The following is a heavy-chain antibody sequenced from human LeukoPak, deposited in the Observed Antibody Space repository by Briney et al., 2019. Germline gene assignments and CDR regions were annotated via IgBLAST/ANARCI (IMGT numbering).Heavy chain of an antibody. CDR1: GFTFSSYW. D-gene: IGHD4-17*01. CDR2: IKQDGSEK. Sequence: HGGSLRLSCAASGFTFSSYWMSWVRQAPGKRLEWVANIKQDGSEKYYVDSVKGRFTISRDNAKNSLYLQMNSLRAEDTAVYYCAREPYGDYLDYWGQGTLVTVSS. CDR3: AREPYGDYLDY. V-gene: IGHV3-7*01. J-gene: IGHJ4*02.